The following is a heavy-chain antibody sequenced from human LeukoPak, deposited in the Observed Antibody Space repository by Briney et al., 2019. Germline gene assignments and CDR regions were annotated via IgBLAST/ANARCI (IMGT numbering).Heavy chain of an antibody. CDR2: ISGSGGST. J-gene: IGHJ6*03. CDR1: GFTFSSYA. Sequence: GGSLRLSCAASGFTFSSYAMSWVRQAPGKGLEWVSAISGSGGSTYYADSVKGRFTISRDNSKNTLYLQMNSLRTEDTAVYYCAKGTDYYYYYYMDVWGKGTTVTVSS. CDR3: AKGTDYYYYYYMDV. V-gene: IGHV3-23*01.